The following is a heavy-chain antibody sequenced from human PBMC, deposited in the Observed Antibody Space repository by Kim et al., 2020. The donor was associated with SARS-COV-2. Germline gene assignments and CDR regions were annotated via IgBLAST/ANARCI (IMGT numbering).Heavy chain of an antibody. V-gene: IGHV3-7*01. Sequence: GGSLRLSCAASGFTFSSYWMTWVRQAPGKGLEWVASIKQDGSDKYYVDSVKGRFTISRDNAKNSLFLQMNSLRAEDTAIYYCATTGACSFWGQGALVTVSS. CDR1: GFTFSSYW. CDR2: IKQDGSDK. D-gene: IGHD7-27*01. J-gene: IGHJ4*02. CDR3: ATTGACSF.